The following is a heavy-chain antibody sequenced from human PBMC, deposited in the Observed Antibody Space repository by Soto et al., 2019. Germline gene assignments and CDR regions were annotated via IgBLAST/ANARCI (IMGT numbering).Heavy chain of an antibody. V-gene: IGHV1-18*01. Sequence: QVQLVQSGAEVKKPGASVKVSCKASGYTFTSYHITWVRQAPGKGLEWMGWISAYNGNTNYAQKLHGRVTMTTDTFTRSASMELRSPRYDDTAVYYCARDSPPPREWGQGTLVTVSS. CDR2: ISAYNGNT. CDR3: ARDSPPPRE. J-gene: IGHJ4*02. CDR1: GYTFTSYH.